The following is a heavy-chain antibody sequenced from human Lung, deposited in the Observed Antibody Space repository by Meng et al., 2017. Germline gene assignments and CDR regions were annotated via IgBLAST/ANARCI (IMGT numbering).Heavy chain of an antibody. D-gene: IGHD2-15*01. Sequence: QVTLMQSGAEVKKPGASVTVSCKASGYTFTTYGIRWVRQAPGQGLEWMGWISPYNGYTSSIQKFQGRVTMTTDTSTSTAYMELMSLGSDDTAVYYCAILSHCTGGTCYPYDYWGQGTLVTVSS. CDR1: GYTFTTYG. CDR3: AILSHCTGGTCYPYDY. CDR2: ISPYNGYT. V-gene: IGHV1-18*01. J-gene: IGHJ4*02.